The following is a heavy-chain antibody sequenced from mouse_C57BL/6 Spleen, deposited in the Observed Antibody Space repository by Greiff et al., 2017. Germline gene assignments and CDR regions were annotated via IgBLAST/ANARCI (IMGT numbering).Heavy chain of an antibody. CDR3: ARGGVYFDY. CDR1: GYAFRSSW. CDR2: IDPGDGDT. Sequence: QVQLQQSGPELVKPGASVKISCKASGYAFRSSWMNWVKQRPGKGLEWIGRIDPGDGDTNYNGKFTGKATLTADKSSRTAYMQLSSLTSEDSAVYFCARGGVYFDYWGQGTTLTVSS. J-gene: IGHJ2*01. V-gene: IGHV1-82*01.